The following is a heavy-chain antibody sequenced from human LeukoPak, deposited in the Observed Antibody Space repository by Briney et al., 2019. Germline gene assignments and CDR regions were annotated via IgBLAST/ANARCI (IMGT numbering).Heavy chain of an antibody. D-gene: IGHD3-3*01. CDR3: AIRTPQEWAAYYFDY. J-gene: IGHJ4*02. CDR2: IYYSGST. CDR1: GGSISSSSYY. Sequence: SETLSLTCTVSGGSISSSSYYWGWIRQPPGKGLEWIGSIYYSGSTYYNPSLKSRVTISVDTSKNQFSLKLSSVTAADTAVYYCAIRTPQEWAAYYFDYWGQATLVTVSS. V-gene: IGHV4-39*07.